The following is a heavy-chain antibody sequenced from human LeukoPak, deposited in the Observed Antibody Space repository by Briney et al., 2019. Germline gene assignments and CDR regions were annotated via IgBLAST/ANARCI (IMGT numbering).Heavy chain of an antibody. CDR1: GVSFSSNG. CDR2: IRYDGNNK. V-gene: IGHV3-30*02. J-gene: IGHJ3*02. Sequence: GSLRLSSAASGVSFSSNGMDWVRQAPGKGREWVAFIRYDGNNKDYADSVKGRFTISRDNSKSTLYLQMNSLRVDDTAVYYCAKGYGDLVAFDIWGQGTMVTVSS. CDR3: AKGYGDLVAFDI. D-gene: IGHD4/OR15-4a*01.